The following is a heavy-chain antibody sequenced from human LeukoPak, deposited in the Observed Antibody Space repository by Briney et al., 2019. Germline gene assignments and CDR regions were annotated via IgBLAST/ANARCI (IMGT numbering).Heavy chain of an antibody. CDR1: GFTFSSFA. Sequence: GGSLRLSCAASGFTFSSFAMTWVRQAPGKGLEWVSGFDGNGPNTYYADSVKGRWTISRDNSRNTLYLEMNSLRPEDTAVYYCARQYSYGSRAFDYWGQGTLVTVSS. J-gene: IGHJ4*02. V-gene: IGHV3-23*01. CDR3: ARQYSYGSRAFDY. D-gene: IGHD5-18*01. CDR2: FDGNGPNT.